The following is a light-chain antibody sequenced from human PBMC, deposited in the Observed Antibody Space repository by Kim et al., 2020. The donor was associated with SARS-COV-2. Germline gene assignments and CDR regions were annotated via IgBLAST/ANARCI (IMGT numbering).Light chain of an antibody. Sequence: PAAITCSFSQILLNTRGSNYLNLYQQQPGLSPLLLIYLRSYRGSGGPDRSSSSGSSTDFTLRISRVEAEDVGVYYCMQPLQTPYSFGEGTQLGI. J-gene: IGKJ2*03. CDR1: QILLNTRGSNY. V-gene: IGKV2-28*01. CDR2: LRS. CDR3: MQPLQTPYS.